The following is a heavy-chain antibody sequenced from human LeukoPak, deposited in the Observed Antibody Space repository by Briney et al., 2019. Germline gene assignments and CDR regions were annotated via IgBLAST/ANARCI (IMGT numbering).Heavy chain of an antibody. CDR1: GGSISSYY. J-gene: IGHJ4*02. V-gene: IGHV4-59*01. D-gene: IGHD3-10*01. CDR2: IYYSGST. CDR3: ASLRDDYGSGSYPDY. Sequence: SETLSLTCTVSGGSISSYYWSWIRQPPGKGLEWIGYIYYSGSTNYNPSLKSRVTISVDTSKNQFSLKLSSVTAADTAVYYCASLRDDYGSGSYPDYWGQGTLVTVSS.